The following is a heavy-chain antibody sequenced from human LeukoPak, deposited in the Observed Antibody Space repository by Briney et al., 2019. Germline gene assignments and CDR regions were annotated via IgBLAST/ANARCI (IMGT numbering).Heavy chain of an antibody. D-gene: IGHD1-26*01. J-gene: IGHJ5*02. CDR2: INPSGGST. V-gene: IGHV1-46*01. CDR1: GYTFTSYY. CDR3: ARDRKTPPSSSYRGTGWFDP. Sequence: ASVKVSCKASGYTFTSYYMHWVRQAPGQGLEWMGIINPSGGSTSYAQKFQGRVTMTRDMSTSTVYMELSSLRSEDTAVYYCARDRKTPPSSSYRGTGWFDPWGQGTLVTVSS.